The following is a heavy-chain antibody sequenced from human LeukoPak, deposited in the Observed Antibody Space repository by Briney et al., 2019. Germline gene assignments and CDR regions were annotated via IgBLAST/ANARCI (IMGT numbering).Heavy chain of an antibody. J-gene: IGHJ4*02. CDR3: ARDETSRAHPL. CDR1: GFTFSSYW. Sequence: GGSLRLSCAASGFTFSSYWMSWVRQAPGKGLEWVANIKQDGSENYYVDSVKGRFTISRDNAKNSLYLQMSSLRAEDTAVYYCARDETSRAHPLWGQGTLDTVSS. CDR2: IKQDGSEN. V-gene: IGHV3-7*01.